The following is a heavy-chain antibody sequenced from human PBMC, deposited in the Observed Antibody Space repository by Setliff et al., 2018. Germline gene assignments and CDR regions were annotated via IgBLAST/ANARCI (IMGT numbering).Heavy chain of an antibody. CDR3: AREALGELLSFDY. D-gene: IGHD1-26*01. CDR2: IYTSGVT. J-gene: IGHJ4*02. V-gene: IGHV4-61*02. CDR1: GGSVSSGSYY. Sequence: PSETLSLTCTVSGGSVSSGSYYWSWIRQPAGKGLEWIGRIYTSGVTNYYPSLKSRVTMSVDTSKNQFSLNLSSVTAADTAVYYCAREALGELLSFDYWGQGTLVTVS.